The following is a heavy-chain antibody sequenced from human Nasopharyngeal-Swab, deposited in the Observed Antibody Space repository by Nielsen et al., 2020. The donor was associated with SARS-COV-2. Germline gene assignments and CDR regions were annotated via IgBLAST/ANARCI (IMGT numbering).Heavy chain of an antibody. CDR1: GGSFSGFY. CDR2: INHNERT. D-gene: IGHD5-24*01. J-gene: IGHJ6*02. Sequence: SETLSLTCAVYGGSFSGFYWNWIRQAPGKGLEWIGEINHNERTNYNPSLKSRIAMLVDTSNNQVSLKVSSVSAGDTAVYYCARAGRVGDAYTGLDVWGQGTTVTVSS. V-gene: IGHV4-34*01. CDR3: ARAGRVGDAYTGLDV.